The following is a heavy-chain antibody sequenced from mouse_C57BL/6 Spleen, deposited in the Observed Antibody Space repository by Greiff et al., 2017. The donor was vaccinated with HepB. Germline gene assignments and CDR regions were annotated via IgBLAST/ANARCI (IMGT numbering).Heavy chain of an antibody. V-gene: IGHV1-50*01. Sequence: VQLQQPGAELVKPGASVKLSCKASGYTFTSYWMQWVKQRPGQGLEWIGEIDPSDSYTNYNQKFKGKATLTVDTSSSTAYMQLSSLTSEDSAVYYYASRQLRLPFAYWGQGTLVTVSA. CDR3: ASRQLRLPFAY. J-gene: IGHJ3*01. D-gene: IGHD3-2*02. CDR1: GYTFTSYW. CDR2: IDPSDSYT.